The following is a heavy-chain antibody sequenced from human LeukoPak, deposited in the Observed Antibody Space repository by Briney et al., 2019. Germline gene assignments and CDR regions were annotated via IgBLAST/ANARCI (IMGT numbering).Heavy chain of an antibody. D-gene: IGHD6-13*01. Sequence: SETLSLTCTVSGYSISSGYYWGWIRQPPGKGLEWIGSIYHSGSTYYNPSLKSRVTISVDTSKNQFSLKLSSVTAADTAVYYCARVIERSAAFDYWGQGTLVTVSS. CDR2: IYHSGST. J-gene: IGHJ4*02. CDR3: ARVIERSAAFDY. V-gene: IGHV4-38-2*02. CDR1: GYSISSGYY.